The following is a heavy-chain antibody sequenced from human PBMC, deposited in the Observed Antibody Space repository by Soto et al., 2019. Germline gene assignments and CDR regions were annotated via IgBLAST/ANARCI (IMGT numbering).Heavy chain of an antibody. CDR3: ARPSYTSVWYHAFDI. Sequence: SETPSLTCTVSGGSLNKYYWGWVPQPPGKGLEWIGYIYYTGGTNYNPSLKSRVTISVDTSKNQFSLQLSSLTAADTAVYYCARPSYTSVWYHAFDIWGQGTMVTVSS. V-gene: IGHV4-59*08. D-gene: IGHD6-13*01. CDR1: GGSLNKYY. CDR2: IYYTGGT. J-gene: IGHJ3*02.